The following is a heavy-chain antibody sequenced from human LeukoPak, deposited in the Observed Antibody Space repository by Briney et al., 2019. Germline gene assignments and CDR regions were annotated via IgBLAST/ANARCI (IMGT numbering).Heavy chain of an antibody. J-gene: IGHJ3*02. CDR2: VNPSHAYQ. D-gene: IGHD3-22*01. Sequence: GGSLRLSCAASGFTFSSYSMNWVRQAPGKGLEWVSSVNPSHAYQFYADSVKGRFTISRDNVKNSLFLQMDSLRAEDTAVYYCARDRDYYDSSSFSPDAFDIWGQGTMVTVSS. CDR3: ARDRDYYDSSSFSPDAFDI. CDR1: GFTFSSYS. V-gene: IGHV3-21*06.